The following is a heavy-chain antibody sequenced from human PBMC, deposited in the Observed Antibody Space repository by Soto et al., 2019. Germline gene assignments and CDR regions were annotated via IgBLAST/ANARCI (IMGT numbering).Heavy chain of an antibody. Sequence: EVQLLESGGGLVQPGGSLRLSCAASGFTFSSYAMSWVRQAPGKGLEWVSAISGSGGSTYYADSVKGRFTISRDNSKNTLYLQMNSLRAEDTAVYYCAKTDRPYYDFWSGYFGGYYMDVCGKGTTVTVSS. D-gene: IGHD3-3*01. V-gene: IGHV3-23*01. J-gene: IGHJ6*03. CDR3: AKTDRPYYDFWSGYFGGYYMDV. CDR2: ISGSGGST. CDR1: GFTFSSYA.